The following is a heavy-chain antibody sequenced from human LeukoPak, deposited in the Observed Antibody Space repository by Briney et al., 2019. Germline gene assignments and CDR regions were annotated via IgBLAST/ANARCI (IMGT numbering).Heavy chain of an antibody. CDR2: INPSGDST. V-gene: IGHV1-46*01. D-gene: IGHD2-2*01. J-gene: IGHJ4*02. CDR1: GYTFSSYS. Sequence: ASVKVSRKASGYTFSSYSMHWMRQAPGQGLEWMGVINPSGDSTNYAQKFQGRVTMTRDMSTSTVYMELSSLRSEDTAVYYCVRADCSSSSCYSGPRAWGQGTLVTVSS. CDR3: VRADCSSSSCYSGPRA.